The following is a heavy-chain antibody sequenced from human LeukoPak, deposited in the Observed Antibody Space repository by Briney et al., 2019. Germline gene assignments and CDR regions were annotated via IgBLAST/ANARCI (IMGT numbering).Heavy chain of an antibody. V-gene: IGHV3-7*01. CDR3: TRDRQGSGIYSTDY. CDR2: IKQDGSEI. CDR1: GFTFSNFW. D-gene: IGHD3-10*01. J-gene: IGHJ4*02. Sequence: PGGSLRLSCAASGFTFSNFWMSWVRQVPGEGLEWVANIKQDGSEIHYVDSVKGRFTISRDNAQNSSYLHMHSLRAEDTAVYYCTRDRQGSGIYSTDYWGRGTLVTVSS.